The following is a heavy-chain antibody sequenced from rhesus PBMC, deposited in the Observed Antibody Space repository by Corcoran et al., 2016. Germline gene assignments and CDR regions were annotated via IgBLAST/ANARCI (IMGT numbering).Heavy chain of an antibody. CDR2: ISGSGGST. D-gene: IGHD3-3*01. V-gene: IGHV4-173*01. Sequence: QLQLQESGPGLVKPSETLSLTCAVSGGSISSNYWSWIRQPPGKGLEWIGRISGSGGSTDYNPSLKSRVPISTDTSKNQFSLKLSSVTAADTAVYYCARDYNFWTGYYTGDAFDFWGQGLRVTVSS. J-gene: IGHJ3*01. CDR1: GGSISSNY. CDR3: ARDYNFWTGYYTGDAFDF.